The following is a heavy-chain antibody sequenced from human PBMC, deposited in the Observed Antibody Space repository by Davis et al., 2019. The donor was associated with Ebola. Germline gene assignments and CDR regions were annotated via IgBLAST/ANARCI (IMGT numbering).Heavy chain of an antibody. V-gene: IGHV4-39*07. CDR1: GGSISSSSYY. CDR3: ARADRSGYDYIWGSYRWDAFDI. J-gene: IGHJ3*02. D-gene: IGHD3-16*02. Sequence: GSLRLSCTVSGGSISSSSYYWGWIRQPPGKGLEWIGSIYYSGSTNYNPSLKSRVTISVDTSKNQFSLKLSSVTAADTAVYYCARADRSGYDYIWGSYRWDAFDIWGQGTMVTVSS. CDR2: IYYSGST.